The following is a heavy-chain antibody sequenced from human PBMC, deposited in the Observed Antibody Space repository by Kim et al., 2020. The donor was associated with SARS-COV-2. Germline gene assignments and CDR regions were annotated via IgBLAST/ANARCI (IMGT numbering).Heavy chain of an antibody. Sequence: YYADSVKGRFTISRDNSKNTLYLQMNSLRAEDTAVYYCAKDIGGYGPDYWGQGTLVTVSS. CDR3: AKDIGGYGPDY. D-gene: IGHD5-12*01. V-gene: IGHV3-30*02. J-gene: IGHJ4*02.